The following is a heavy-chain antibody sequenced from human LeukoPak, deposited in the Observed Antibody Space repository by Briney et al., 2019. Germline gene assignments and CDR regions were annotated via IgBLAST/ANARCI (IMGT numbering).Heavy chain of an antibody. D-gene: IGHD5-12*01. V-gene: IGHV1-3*01. CDR3: ARDHNIVAPFDY. CDR2: INAGNGNT. Sequence: ASVKVSCTASGYTFTSYAMHWVRQAPGQRLEWMGRINAGNGNTKYSQKFQGRVTITRDTSVSTAYMELSSLRSEDTAVYYCARDHNIVAPFDYWGQGTLVTVSS. CDR1: GYTFTSYA. J-gene: IGHJ4*02.